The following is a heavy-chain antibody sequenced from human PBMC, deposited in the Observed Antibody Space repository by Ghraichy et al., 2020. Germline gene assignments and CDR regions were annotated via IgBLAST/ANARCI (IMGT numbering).Heavy chain of an antibody. CDR2: LYYDGSA. CDR1: GRSISSNGYY. V-gene: IGHV4-39*01. Sequence: SETLSLTCTVSGRSISSNGYYWGWIRQPPGKGLEWIGRLYYDGSAYYNPSLKSRVTISGDTSRNQFSLKLTSVTAADTAVYYCARGPGGYKWDYWSQGTLVTVSS. CDR3: ARGPGGYKWDY. J-gene: IGHJ4*02. D-gene: IGHD5-24*01.